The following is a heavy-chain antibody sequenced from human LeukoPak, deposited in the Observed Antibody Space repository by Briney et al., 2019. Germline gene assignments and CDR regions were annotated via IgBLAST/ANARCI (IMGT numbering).Heavy chain of an antibody. CDR2: INWNSGSI. D-gene: IGHD3-22*01. Sequence: PGGTLRLSCAASGFTFSSYGMSWVRQAPGKGLEWVSGINWNSGSIRYADSVKGRFTISRDNAKNSLYLEMNSLRAEDTALYYCAKAWGEIHYYDSSGYYSLTHWGQGTLVTVSS. J-gene: IGHJ4*02. CDR1: GFTFSSYG. CDR3: AKAWGEIHYYDSSGYYSLTH. V-gene: IGHV3-9*01.